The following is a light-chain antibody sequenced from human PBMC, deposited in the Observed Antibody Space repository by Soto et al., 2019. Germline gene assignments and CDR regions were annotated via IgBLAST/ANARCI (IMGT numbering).Light chain of an antibody. CDR2: KAS. V-gene: IGKV1-5*03. CDR3: QQYSSYSPET. CDR1: EDISVW. J-gene: IGKJ1*01. Sequence: DIQMTQSPSTLSASVGDRVTITCRANEDISVWLAWYQQKPGQPPKVLIYKASILGSGVPPRFSGSGSGTDFTLTISSLQPDDVASYYCQQYSSYSPETFGRGTKVDIK.